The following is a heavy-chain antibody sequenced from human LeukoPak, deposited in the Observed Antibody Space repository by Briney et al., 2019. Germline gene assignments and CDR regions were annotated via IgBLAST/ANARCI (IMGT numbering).Heavy chain of an antibody. Sequence: ASVKVSCKAYGGTFSSYAISWVRQAPGQGLEWMGGIIPIFGTANYAQKFQGRVTITTDESTSTAYMELSSLRSKDTAVYYCARVSPGSGSYYRPEPYYFDYWGQGTLVTVSS. CDR1: GGTFSSYA. V-gene: IGHV1-69*05. D-gene: IGHD3-10*01. J-gene: IGHJ4*02. CDR2: IIPIFGTA. CDR3: ARVSPGSGSYYRPEPYYFDY.